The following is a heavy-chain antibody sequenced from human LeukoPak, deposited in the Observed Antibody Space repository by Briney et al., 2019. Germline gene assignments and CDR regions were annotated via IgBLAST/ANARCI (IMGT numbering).Heavy chain of an antibody. Sequence: GESLKISCKGSGYSFSTYWIGWVRQMPGKGLEWMGIIYPGDSDTRYSPSFQGQVTISVNKSISTAYLQWSSLKASDTAMYYCARQVASYWYFDLWGRGTLVTVSS. CDR2: IYPGDSDT. CDR1: GYSFSTYW. CDR3: ARQVASYWYFDL. J-gene: IGHJ2*01. D-gene: IGHD2-15*01. V-gene: IGHV5-51*01.